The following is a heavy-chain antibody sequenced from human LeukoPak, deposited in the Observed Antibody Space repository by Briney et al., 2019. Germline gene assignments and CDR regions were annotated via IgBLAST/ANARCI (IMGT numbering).Heavy chain of an antibody. Sequence: PGGSLRLSCAASGFTFSTYEMNWFRQAPGKGLEWVSFITSSSNTIYHADSVKGRFTISRDNGEKLLFLQMNSLRAEDTGIYYCARDSVLGPDYWGQGTLVTVSS. J-gene: IGHJ4*02. V-gene: IGHV3-48*03. D-gene: IGHD3-10*01. CDR3: ARDSVLGPDY. CDR2: ITSSSNTI. CDR1: GFTFSTYE.